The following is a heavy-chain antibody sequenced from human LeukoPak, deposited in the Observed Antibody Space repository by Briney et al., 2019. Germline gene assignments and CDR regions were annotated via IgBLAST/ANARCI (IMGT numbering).Heavy chain of an antibody. CDR1: GFTFSDYY. J-gene: IGHJ6*02. CDR2: ISSSGSTI. CDR3: ARAPAEGSSWYQYYYYYGMDV. V-gene: IGHV3-11*01. D-gene: IGHD6-13*01. Sequence: GGSLRLSCAASGFTFSDYYMSWIRQAPGKGLEWVSYISSSGSTIYYADSVKGRFTISRDNAKNSLYLQMNSLRAEDTAVYYCARAPAEGSSWYQYYYYYGMDVWGQGTTVTVSS.